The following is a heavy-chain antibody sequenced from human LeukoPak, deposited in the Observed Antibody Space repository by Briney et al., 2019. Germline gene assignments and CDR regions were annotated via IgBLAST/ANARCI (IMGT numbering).Heavy chain of an antibody. V-gene: IGHV3-7*01. Sequence: PGGSLRLSCAASGFTFSSYWMSWVRQAPGKGLEWVANIKQDGSEKYYVDSVKGRFTISRDNAKNSLYLQMNSLRAEDTAVYYCARGVTYYYDSSGYHFDYWGQGTLVTVSS. D-gene: IGHD3-22*01. CDR3: ARGVTYYYDSSGYHFDY. J-gene: IGHJ4*02. CDR2: IKQDGSEK. CDR1: GFTFSSYW.